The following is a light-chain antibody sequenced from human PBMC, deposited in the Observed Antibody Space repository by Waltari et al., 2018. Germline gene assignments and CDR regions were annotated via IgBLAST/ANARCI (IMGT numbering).Light chain of an antibody. V-gene: IGLV4-69*01. CDR3: QTWGTGIQV. Sequence: QLVLTQSPSASASLGASVKLTCTLSSGHSSYAIAWQHQQPEKGPRYLMKVNSEGSKKKGGGIPDRFSGSSSGTERYLTISSLQSEDEADYYCQTWGTGIQVFGGGTKLTVL. CDR1: SGHSSYA. CDR2: VNSEGSK. J-gene: IGLJ2*01.